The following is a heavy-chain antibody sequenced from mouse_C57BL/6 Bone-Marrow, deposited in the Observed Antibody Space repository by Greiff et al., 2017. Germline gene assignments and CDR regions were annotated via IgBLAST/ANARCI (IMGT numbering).Heavy chain of an antibody. CDR2: INPNNGGT. D-gene: IGHD1-1*01. CDR3: ARSGHYYGSSYDFDY. J-gene: IGHJ2*01. Sequence: EVQLQQSGPELVKSGASVKMSCKASGYTFTDYNMHWVKQSHGKSLEWIGYINPNNGGTSYNQKFKGKATLTVNKSSSTAYMELRSLTSEDSAVYYCARSGHYYGSSYDFDYWGQGTTLTVSS. CDR1: GYTFTDYN. V-gene: IGHV1-22*01.